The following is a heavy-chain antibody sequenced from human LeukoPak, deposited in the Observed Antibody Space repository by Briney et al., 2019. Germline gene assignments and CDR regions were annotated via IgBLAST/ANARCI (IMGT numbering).Heavy chain of an antibody. CDR3: ARVSSLTSGEVVVPAWFDY. D-gene: IGHD3-22*01. CDR1: GFTFDDYG. V-gene: IGHV3-20*04. J-gene: IGHJ4*02. CDR2: INWNGGST. Sequence: PGGSLRLSCAASGFTFDDYGMSWVRQAPGKGLEWVSAINWNGGSTGYADSVKGRFTISRDNAKNSLYLQMNSLRTDDTALYCCARVSSLTSGEVVVPAWFDYWGQGTLVTVSS.